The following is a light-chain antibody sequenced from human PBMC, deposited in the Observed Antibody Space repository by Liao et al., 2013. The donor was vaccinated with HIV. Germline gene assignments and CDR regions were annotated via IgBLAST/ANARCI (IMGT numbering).Light chain of an antibody. CDR3: QAWDSSTGV. J-gene: IGLJ3*02. V-gene: IGLV3-1*01. Sequence: SYELTQPPSVSVSPGQTATITCSGETLGDKYACWYQQRPGQSPALVIYEDSQRPSGIPERFSGSTSGSTATLTISGTQAMDEADYYCQAWDSSTGVFGGGTKLTVL. CDR2: EDS. CDR1: TLGDKY.